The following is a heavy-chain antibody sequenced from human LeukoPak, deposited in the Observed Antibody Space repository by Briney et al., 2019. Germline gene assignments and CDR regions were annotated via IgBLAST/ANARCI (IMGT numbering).Heavy chain of an antibody. J-gene: IGHJ4*02. CDR3: VKVSALGPRSDDGL. CDR2: ISSNGGNT. CDR1: GFTFSSYA. Sequence: GGSLRLSCSASGFTFSSYAMHWVRQAPGKGLEYVSAISSNGGNTYYADSVKGRFTISRDNSKNTLYLQMSSLRAEDTAVYYCVKVSALGPRSDDGLWGQGTLVTVSS. D-gene: IGHD3-3*01. V-gene: IGHV3-64D*06.